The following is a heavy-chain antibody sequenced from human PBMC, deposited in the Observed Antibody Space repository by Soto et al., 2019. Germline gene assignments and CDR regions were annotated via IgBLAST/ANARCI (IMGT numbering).Heavy chain of an antibody. CDR3: AKEGSSWYYYYGMDV. CDR2: ISGCGGST. V-gene: IGHV3-23*01. Sequence: GGSLRLSCAASGFTFSSYAMSWVRQAPGKGLEWVSAISGCGGSTYYADSVKGRFTISRDNSKNTLYLQMNSLRAEDTAVYYCAKEGSSWYYYYGMDVWGQGTTVTVSS. J-gene: IGHJ6*02. CDR1: GFTFSSYA. D-gene: IGHD6-13*01.